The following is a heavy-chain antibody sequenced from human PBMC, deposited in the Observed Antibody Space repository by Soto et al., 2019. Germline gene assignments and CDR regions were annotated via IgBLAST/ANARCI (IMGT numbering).Heavy chain of an antibody. V-gene: IGHV4-34*01. CDR2: INHSGST. D-gene: IGHD6-19*01. CDR3: ARGVIAVAGSVPFDY. J-gene: IGHJ4*02. CDR1: GGSFSGYY. Sequence: SETLSLTCAVYGGSFSGYYWSWIRQPPGKGLEWIGEINHSGSTNYNPSLKSRVTISVDTSKNQFSLKLSSVTAADTAVYYCARGVIAVAGSVPFDYWGQGTVVTVS.